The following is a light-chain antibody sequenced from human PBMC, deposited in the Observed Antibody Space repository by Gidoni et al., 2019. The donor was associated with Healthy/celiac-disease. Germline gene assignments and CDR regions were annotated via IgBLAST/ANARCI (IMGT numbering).Light chain of an antibody. Sequence: DIVMTQSPLSLPVTPGEPASISCRSSQSLLHSNGYNYLDWYLQKPGQSPQLLIYLGSNRASGVPDRFSGSGSGTDFTLKISRVEAEDVGVYYCMQALQTPPGGVFGQGTKLEIE. J-gene: IGKJ2*01. CDR1: QSLLHSNGYNY. V-gene: IGKV2-28*01. CDR2: LGS. CDR3: MQALQTPPGGV.